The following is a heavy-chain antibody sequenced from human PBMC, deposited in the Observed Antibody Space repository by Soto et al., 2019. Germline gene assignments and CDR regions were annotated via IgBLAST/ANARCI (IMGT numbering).Heavy chain of an antibody. D-gene: IGHD5-12*01. CDR1: GFTFSSYS. V-gene: IGHV3-21*01. CDR2: ISRSSSYI. Sequence: PGGSLRLSCAASGFTFSSYSMNWGRQAPGKGLEWVSSISRSSSYIYYADSVKGRFTISRDNAKNSLYLQMNSLRADDTAVYYCASDGGTWLRGAFDIWGQGTMVTVSS. J-gene: IGHJ3*02. CDR3: ASDGGTWLRGAFDI.